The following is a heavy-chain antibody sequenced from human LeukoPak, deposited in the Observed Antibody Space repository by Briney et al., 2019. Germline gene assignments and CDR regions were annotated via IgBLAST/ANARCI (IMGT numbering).Heavy chain of an antibody. J-gene: IGHJ4*02. V-gene: IGHV3-23*01. CDR2: ISGSGGST. CDR1: GFTFSSYA. D-gene: IGHD2-2*01. Sequence: GGSLRLSCAASGFTFSSYAMSWVRQAPGKGREWVSAISGSGGSTYHADSVKGRFTISRDNSKNTLYLQMNSLRAEDTAVYYCAKGRPLSKPAAIRYYFDYWGQGTLVTVSS. CDR3: AKGRPLSKPAAIRYYFDY.